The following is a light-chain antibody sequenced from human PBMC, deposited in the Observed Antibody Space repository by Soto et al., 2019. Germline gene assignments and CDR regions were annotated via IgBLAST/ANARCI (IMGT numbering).Light chain of an antibody. J-gene: IGKJ1*01. V-gene: IGKV3-11*01. CDR2: DAS. Sequence: EIVLTQSPATLSLSPGERATLSCRASQSVSSYLAWYQQKPGQAPRLLIYDASNRATGIPARFSGSGSGTDFTLTISSLEPEDFAVYYCQQRSNWPTFGQRTKVEIK. CDR1: QSVSSY. CDR3: QQRSNWPT.